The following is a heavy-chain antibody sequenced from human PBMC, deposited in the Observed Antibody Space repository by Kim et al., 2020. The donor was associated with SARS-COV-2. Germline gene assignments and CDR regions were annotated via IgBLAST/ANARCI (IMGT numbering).Heavy chain of an antibody. CDR3: ASTGFGGYKIDY. CDR1: GGSFSGYY. V-gene: IGHV4-34*01. D-gene: IGHD5-12*01. CDR2: INHSGST. Sequence: SETLSLTCAVYGGSFSGYYWSWIRQPPGKGLEWIGEINHSGSTNYNPSLKSRVTISVDTSKNQFSLKLSSVTAADTAVYYCASTGFGGYKIDYWGQGTLVTVSS. J-gene: IGHJ4*02.